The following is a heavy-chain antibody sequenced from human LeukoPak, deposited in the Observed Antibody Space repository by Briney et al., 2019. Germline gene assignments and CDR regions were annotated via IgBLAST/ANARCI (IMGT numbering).Heavy chain of an antibody. V-gene: IGHV3-23*01. CDR2: ISGSGGDT. D-gene: IGHD6-19*01. J-gene: IGHJ4*02. CDR3: ATSSGWYPKYFDY. CDR1: GFTFSSYA. Sequence: GGPLRLSCAASGFTFSSYAMSWVRQAPGKGLEWDSAISGSGGDTYYADSVKGRFTISRDNSKNTLYLQMNSLRAEDTALCYCATSSGWYPKYFDYWGQGTLVTVSS.